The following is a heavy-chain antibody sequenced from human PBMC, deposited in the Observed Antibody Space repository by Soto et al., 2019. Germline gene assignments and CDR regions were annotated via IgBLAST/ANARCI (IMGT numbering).Heavy chain of an antibody. V-gene: IGHV6-1*01. CDR1: GDSVSSNSAA. D-gene: IGHD3-9*01. CDR3: ARDYDILTGSTYYFDY. CDR2: TYYRSKWYN. J-gene: IGHJ4*02. Sequence: SQTLSLTCAISGDSVSSNSAAWNWIRQSPSRGLEWLGRTYYRSKWYNDYAVSVKSRITIDPDTSKNQFSLQLNSVTPEDTAVYYCARDYDILTGSTYYFDYWGQGTQVTVS.